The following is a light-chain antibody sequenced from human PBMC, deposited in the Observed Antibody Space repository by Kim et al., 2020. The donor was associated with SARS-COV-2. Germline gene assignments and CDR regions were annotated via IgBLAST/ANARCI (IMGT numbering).Light chain of an antibody. CDR1: SGNIADNY. V-gene: IGLV6-57*03. Sequence: PGNTVTISCTRTSGNIADNYVQWYQQRPGSAPTIVIYEDSERPSGVPDRFSGSIDTSSSSASLTISGLKTEDEADYYCQSYDISNVIFGGGTQLTVL. J-gene: IGLJ2*01. CDR2: EDS. CDR3: QSYDISNVI.